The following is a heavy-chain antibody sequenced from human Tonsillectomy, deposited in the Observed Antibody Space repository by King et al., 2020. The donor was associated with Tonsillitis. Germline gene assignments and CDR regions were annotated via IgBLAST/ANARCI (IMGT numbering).Heavy chain of an antibody. CDR2: ITGSGGDT. CDR3: AKDGIGRNYYYYYMDV. V-gene: IGHV3-23*04. Sequence: VQLVESGGGLVQPGGSLRLSCAASGFTFSNYAMTWVRQAPGKGLEWVSTITGSGGDTYYADSVKGRFTISRDSSKNTLYLQMKSLIVEDTAVYYCAKDGIGRNYYYYYMDVWGEGTTVTVPS. D-gene: IGHD1-26*01. J-gene: IGHJ6*03. CDR1: GFTFSNYA.